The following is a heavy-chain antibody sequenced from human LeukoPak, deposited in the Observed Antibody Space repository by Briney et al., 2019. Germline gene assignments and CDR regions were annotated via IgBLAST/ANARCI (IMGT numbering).Heavy chain of an antibody. V-gene: IGHV5-51*01. Sequence: GESLKISCKGSGYSFTSYWIGWVRQMPGKGLEWMGIIYPGDSDTRYSPSFQGQVTISADKSISTAYLQWSSLQASDTALYYCARYQGIISRETYFDLWGRGTLVTVAS. D-gene: IGHD2-15*01. CDR1: GYSFTSYW. CDR3: ARYQGIISRETYFDL. CDR2: IYPGDSDT. J-gene: IGHJ2*01.